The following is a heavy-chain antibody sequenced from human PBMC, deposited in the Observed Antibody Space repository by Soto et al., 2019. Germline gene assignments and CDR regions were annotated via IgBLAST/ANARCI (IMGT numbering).Heavy chain of an antibody. CDR1: GGSFSGYY. CDR2: INHSGGT. V-gene: IGHV4-34*01. D-gene: IGHD6-19*01. Sequence: QVQLQQWGAGLLKPSETLSLTCAVYGGSFSGYYWSWIRQPPGKGLEWIGEINHSGGTNYNPSLKSRVTISVDTSKNQFSLKLSSVTAADTAVYYCASRAGTGGYYYYYGMDVWGQGTTVTVSS. J-gene: IGHJ6*02. CDR3: ASRAGTGGYYYYYGMDV.